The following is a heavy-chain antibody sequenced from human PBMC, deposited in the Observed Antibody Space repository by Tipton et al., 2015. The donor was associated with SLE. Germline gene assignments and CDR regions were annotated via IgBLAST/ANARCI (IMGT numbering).Heavy chain of an antibody. D-gene: IGHD5-12*01. CDR3: ARGGYSGYDNYWYFDL. Sequence: QLVQSGAEVKKPGASVKVSCKASGYTFTSYGISWVRQAPGQGLEWMGWINAYKGNTNYAQKLQGRVTMTTDTSTSTAYMELRSVRSDDTAVSYSARGGYSGYDNYWYFDLWGRGTLVTVSS. CDR1: GYTFTSYG. J-gene: IGHJ2*01. V-gene: IGHV1-18*01. CDR2: INAYKGNT.